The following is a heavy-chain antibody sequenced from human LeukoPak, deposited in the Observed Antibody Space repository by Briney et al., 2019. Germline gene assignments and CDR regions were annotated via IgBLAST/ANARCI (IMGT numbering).Heavy chain of an antibody. V-gene: IGHV1-2*02. CDR1: GYTFTGYY. Sequence: ASVKVSCKASGYTFTGYYMHWVRQAPGQGLEWMGWINPNSGGTNYAQKFQGRVTMTRNTSISTAYTELSSLRSEDTAVYYCARSPRGSGWYISRYFDLWGRGTLVTVSS. J-gene: IGHJ2*01. CDR3: ARSPRGSGWYISRYFDL. CDR2: INPNSGGT. D-gene: IGHD6-19*01.